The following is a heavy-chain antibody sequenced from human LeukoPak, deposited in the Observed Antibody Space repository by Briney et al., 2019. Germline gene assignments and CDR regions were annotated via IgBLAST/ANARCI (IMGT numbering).Heavy chain of an antibody. V-gene: IGHV3-23*01. D-gene: IGHD5-18*01. J-gene: IGHJ4*02. CDR3: AKVRGYSYGYYY. CDR1: GFTFSSYA. CDR2: ISGSGGST. Sequence: PGGSLRLSCAASGFTFSSYAMSWVRQAPGKGLEWVSAISGSGGSTYYADSVKGRFTISRDNPKNTLYLQMNSLRAEDTAVYYCAKVRGYSYGYYYWGQGTLVTVSS.